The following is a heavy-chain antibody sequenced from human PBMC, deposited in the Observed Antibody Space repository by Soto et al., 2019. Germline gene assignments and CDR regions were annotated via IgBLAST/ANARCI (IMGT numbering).Heavy chain of an antibody. CDR1: GGTFSSYA. Sequence: QVQLVQSGAEEKKPGSSVKVSCKASGGTFSSYAISWVRQAPGQGLEWMGGIIPISETTNYAQKFQGRVTITADEAKSTAYMELSSLRSADTAVYYCARSQGSSTSLEIYYYYYYGMDVWGQGTTVTVSS. J-gene: IGHJ6*02. CDR2: IIPISETT. CDR3: ARSQGSSTSLEIYYYYYYGMDV. V-gene: IGHV1-69*01. D-gene: IGHD2-2*01.